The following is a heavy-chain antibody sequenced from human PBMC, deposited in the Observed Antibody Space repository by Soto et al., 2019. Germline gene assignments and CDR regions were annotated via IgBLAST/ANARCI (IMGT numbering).Heavy chain of an antibody. V-gene: IGHV5-51*01. Sequence: GESLKISCKGSGYSFTSYWICWVRQMPGKGLEWMGIIYPGDSGTRHSPSFQGQVTISADKSISTAYLQWSSLKASDTAMYYCARLRDGYNTMFDYWGQGTLVTVSS. CDR3: ARLRDGYNTMFDY. J-gene: IGHJ4*02. CDR2: IYPGDSGT. CDR1: GYSFTSYW. D-gene: IGHD5-12*01.